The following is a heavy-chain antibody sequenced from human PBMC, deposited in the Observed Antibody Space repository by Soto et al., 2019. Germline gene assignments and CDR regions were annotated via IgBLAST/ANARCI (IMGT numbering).Heavy chain of an antibody. Sequence: QVQLVQSGAEVKKPGSSVKVSCQASGGSFSNHAISWVRQAPGQGRQWMGGINPMFGTANYAPNFQGRLTITADESTSTAYMALTSLKSEDTAVYFCARGTFSGYEYWYFDLWGRGTLLTVSS. CDR3: ARGTFSGYEYWYFDL. V-gene: IGHV1-69*01. D-gene: IGHD5-12*01. CDR2: INPMFGTA. CDR1: GGSFSNHA. J-gene: IGHJ2*01.